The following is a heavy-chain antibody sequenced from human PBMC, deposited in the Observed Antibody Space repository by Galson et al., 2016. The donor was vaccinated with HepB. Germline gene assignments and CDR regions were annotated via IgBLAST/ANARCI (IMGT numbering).Heavy chain of an antibody. CDR2: ISTYSGDT. D-gene: IGHD3-22*01. CDR1: GYTFNNYG. Sequence: SVKVSCKASGYTFNNYGVNWVRQAPGQGLEWMGWISTYSGDTYYAQNLQGRVTMTTDTSTSTAYMELRSLRSDDTAMYYCARDKKWYYYDSSGGWFDPWGQGTLVTVSS. CDR3: ARDKKWYYYDSSGGWFDP. V-gene: IGHV1-18*01. J-gene: IGHJ5*02.